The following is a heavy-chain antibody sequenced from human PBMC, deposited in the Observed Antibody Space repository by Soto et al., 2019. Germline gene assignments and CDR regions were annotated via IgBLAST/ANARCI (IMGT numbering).Heavy chain of an antibody. CDR1: GGTFSSYA. V-gene: IGHV1-69*12. CDR3: ARGVAATKYYYYYGMDV. J-gene: IGHJ6*02. CDR2: IIPIFGTA. D-gene: IGHD2-15*01. Sequence: QVQLVQSGAEVKKPGSSVKVSCKASGGTFSSYAISWVRQAPGQGLEWMGGIIPIFGTANYAQKFQGRVTITADESTSTAYMELSSLRSEDTAMYYCARGVAATKYYYYYGMDVWGQGTTVTVSS.